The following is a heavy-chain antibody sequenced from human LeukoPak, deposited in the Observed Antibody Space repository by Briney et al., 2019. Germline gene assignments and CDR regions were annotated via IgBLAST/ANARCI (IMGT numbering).Heavy chain of an antibody. V-gene: IGHV3-23*01. CDR3: ARDRGTSVVTGGYFDY. D-gene: IGHD4-23*01. CDR2: ISGSGGST. J-gene: IGHJ4*02. Sequence: GGSLRLSCAASGFTFSSYAMSWVRQAPGKGLEWVSAISGSGGSTYYADSVKGRFTISRDNSKNTLYLQLNSLRAEDTAVYYCARDRGTSVVTGGYFDYWGQGALVTVSS. CDR1: GFTFSSYA.